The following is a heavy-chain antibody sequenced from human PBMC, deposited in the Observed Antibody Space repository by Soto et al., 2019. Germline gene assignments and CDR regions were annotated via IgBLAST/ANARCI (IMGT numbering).Heavy chain of an antibody. Sequence: QVQLQESGPGLVKPSQTLSLTCTVSGGSISSGGYYWSWIRQPPGKGLELIGYIYYSGSTYYNPSLKTRVSISLDTSKILFSLLMNTMPAADTAVYYWAIVWGYGGNTRFDSWGQGTLVIDSS. J-gene: IGHJ4*02. D-gene: IGHD4-17*01. CDR2: IYYSGST. V-gene: IGHV4-31*03. CDR1: GGSISSGGYY. CDR3: AIVWGYGGNTRFDS.